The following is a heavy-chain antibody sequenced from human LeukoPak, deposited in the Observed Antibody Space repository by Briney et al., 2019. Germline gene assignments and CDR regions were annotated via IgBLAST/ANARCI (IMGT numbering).Heavy chain of an antibody. CDR2: IWYDGSNK. Sequence: PGRSLRLSCAASGFTFSSYGMHWVRQAPGKGLEWVAVIWYDGSNKYYADSVKGRFTISRDNSKNTLYLQMNSLRAVDTAVYYCAKEVGSWYEGTMAYFDYWGQGTLVTVSS. CDR3: AKEVGSWYEGTMAYFDY. J-gene: IGHJ4*02. D-gene: IGHD6-13*01. V-gene: IGHV3-33*06. CDR1: GFTFSSYG.